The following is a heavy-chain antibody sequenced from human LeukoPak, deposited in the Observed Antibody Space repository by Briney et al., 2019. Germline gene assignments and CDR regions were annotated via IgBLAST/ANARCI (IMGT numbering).Heavy chain of an antibody. CDR2: IYYSGST. CDR3: ARDYYDSSGYYYEAFGFDY. V-gene: IGHV4-59*12. Sequence: PSETLSLTCIVSGGSISSYYWNWIRQPPGKGLEWIGYIYYSGSTNHNSSLKSRVIISVDTSKNQFSLKLSSVTAADTAVYYCARDYYDSSGYYYEAFGFDYWGQGTLVTVSS. J-gene: IGHJ4*02. CDR1: GGSISSYY. D-gene: IGHD3-22*01.